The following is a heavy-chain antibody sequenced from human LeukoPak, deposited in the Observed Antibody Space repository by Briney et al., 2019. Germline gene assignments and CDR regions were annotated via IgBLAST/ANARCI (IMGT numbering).Heavy chain of an antibody. D-gene: IGHD5-18*01. Sequence: HAGGSLRLSCAASGFTFSSYEMNWVRQAPGKGLEWVSYISSSGSTIYYAHSVKGQFTISRDNAKNSLCLQMNSLRAEDTAVYYCARGLGVQLWFYFDYWGQGTLVTVSS. CDR1: GFTFSSYE. V-gene: IGHV3-48*03. J-gene: IGHJ4*02. CDR2: ISSSGSTI. CDR3: ARGLGVQLWFYFDY.